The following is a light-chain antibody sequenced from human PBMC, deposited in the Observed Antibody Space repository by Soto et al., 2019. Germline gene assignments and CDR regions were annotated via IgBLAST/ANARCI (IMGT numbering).Light chain of an antibody. Sequence: EIVMTQSPATLSVSPGERDTLSCRASQSVSSNLAWYQQKPGQAPRLLIYGASTRATGIPARLSGSGSGTEFTLTISRLQSEDCAGYYCQQYNNWPPNTFGGGTKVEIK. CDR3: QQYNNWPPNT. J-gene: IGKJ4*01. V-gene: IGKV3-15*01. CDR2: GAS. CDR1: QSVSSN.